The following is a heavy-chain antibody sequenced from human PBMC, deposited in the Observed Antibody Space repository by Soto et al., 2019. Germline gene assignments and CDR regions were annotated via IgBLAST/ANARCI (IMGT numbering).Heavy chain of an antibody. CDR3: ARGTYHYYYYYMDV. Sequence: ASVKVSCKASGYTFTSYDINWVRQATGQGLEWMGWMNPNSGNTGYAQKFQGRVTMTRNTSISTAYMELSSLRSEDTAVYYCARGTYHYYYYYMDVWGKGTTVTVSS. J-gene: IGHJ6*03. CDR2: MNPNSGNT. D-gene: IGHD3-16*01. V-gene: IGHV1-8*01. CDR1: GYTFTSYD.